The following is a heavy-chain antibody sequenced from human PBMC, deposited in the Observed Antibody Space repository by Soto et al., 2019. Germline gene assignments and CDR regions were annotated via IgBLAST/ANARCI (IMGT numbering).Heavy chain of an antibody. D-gene: IGHD5-18*01. J-gene: IGHJ4*02. CDR2: ISGSGGST. CDR3: AKGKQPARPFDY. Sequence: GGSLRLSCAASGFPFSSYAMSWGRQAPGEGLEWVSAISGSGGSTYHADSVKGRFTISRAHSKNTLNLHMNSLRTEDTAVYYFAKGKQPARPFDYWGKGTLVIVSS. V-gene: IGHV3-23*01. CDR1: GFPFSSYA.